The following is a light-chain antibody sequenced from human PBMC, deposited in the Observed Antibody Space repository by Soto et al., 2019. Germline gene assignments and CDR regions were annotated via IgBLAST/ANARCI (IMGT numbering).Light chain of an antibody. Sequence: EDMLTQSPGTLSLSPGDRATLSCRASQSVSSYLAWCQQKPGQAPRLLIYDASNRATGIPARFSGSGSGTDFTLTINRLEAEDFAVYYCQQDGSSITFGQGTRLEI. CDR3: QQDGSSIT. CDR1: QSVSSY. V-gene: IGKV3-20*01. CDR2: DAS. J-gene: IGKJ5*01.